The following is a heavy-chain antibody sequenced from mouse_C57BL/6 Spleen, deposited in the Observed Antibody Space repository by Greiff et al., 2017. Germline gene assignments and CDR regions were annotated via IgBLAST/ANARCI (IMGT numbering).Heavy chain of an antibody. CDR3: ARGEDYGRSPYWYFDV. J-gene: IGHJ1*03. CDR2: ISDGGSYT. V-gene: IGHV5-4*01. CDR1: GFTFSSYA. D-gene: IGHD1-1*01. Sequence: EVQGVESGGGLVKPGGSLKLSCAASGFTFSSYAMSWVRQTPEKRLEWVATISDGGSYTYYPDNVKGRFTISRDNAKNNLYLQMSHLKSEDTAMYYCARGEDYGRSPYWYFDVWGTGTTVTVSS.